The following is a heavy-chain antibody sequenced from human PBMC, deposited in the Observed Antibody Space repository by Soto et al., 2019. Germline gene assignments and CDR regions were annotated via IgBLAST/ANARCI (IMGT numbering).Heavy chain of an antibody. J-gene: IGHJ6*02. Sequence: ASVKVSCKASGYTFSNYGISWVRQAPGQGLEWMGWLTAYNGNTNYAQKFQGRLTVTTDSFTSTAYMELRSLRSDDTAVYYCARSWVTGKGGIDVWG. CDR3: ARSWVTGKGGIDV. V-gene: IGHV1-18*01. CDR1: GYTFSNYG. CDR2: LTAYNGNT. D-gene: IGHD3-16*01.